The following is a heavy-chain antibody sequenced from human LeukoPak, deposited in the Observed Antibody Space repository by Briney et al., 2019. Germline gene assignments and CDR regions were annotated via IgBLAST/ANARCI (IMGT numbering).Heavy chain of an antibody. D-gene: IGHD2-2*01. CDR3: AKAYQLLFLYDAFDI. CDR2: ISGSGGST. CDR1: GFTFSSYA. J-gene: IGHJ3*02. Sequence: PGGSLRLSCAASGFTFSSYAMSWVRQAPGKGLEWVSAISGSGGSTYYAGSVKGRFTISRDNSKNTLYLQMNSLRAEDTAVYYCAKAYQLLFLYDAFDIWGQGTMVTVSS. V-gene: IGHV3-23*01.